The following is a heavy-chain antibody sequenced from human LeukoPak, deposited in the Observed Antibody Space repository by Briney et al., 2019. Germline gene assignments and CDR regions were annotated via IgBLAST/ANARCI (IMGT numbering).Heavy chain of an antibody. J-gene: IGHJ4*02. CDR1: GYTFTGYY. V-gene: IGHV1-2*02. CDR3: ARDLETNWNYDVAY. D-gene: IGHD1-7*01. Sequence: ASVKVSCKASGYTFTGYYMHWVRQAPGQGLEWMGWINPNSADTKIAQKFQGRVTMTRDTSISTAYIELSSLRSDDTAVYYCARDLETNWNYDVAYWGQGTLVTVSS. CDR2: INPNSADT.